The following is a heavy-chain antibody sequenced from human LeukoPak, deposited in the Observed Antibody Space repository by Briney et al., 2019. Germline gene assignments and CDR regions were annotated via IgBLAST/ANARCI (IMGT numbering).Heavy chain of an antibody. CDR3: ATDSPKAHHSSGYYY. Sequence: ASVKGSCKVSGYTLTELSMHWVRQAPGEGLEWMGGFDPEDGETIYAQKFQGRVTMTEDTSTDTAYMELSSVRSEDTAMYYCATDSPKAHHSSGYYYWGQGTLVTVSS. CDR2: FDPEDGET. D-gene: IGHD3-22*01. J-gene: IGHJ4*02. V-gene: IGHV1-24*01. CDR1: GYTLTELS.